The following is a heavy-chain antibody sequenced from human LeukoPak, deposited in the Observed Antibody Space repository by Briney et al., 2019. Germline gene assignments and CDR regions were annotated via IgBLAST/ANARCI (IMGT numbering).Heavy chain of an antibody. D-gene: IGHD2-21*02. J-gene: IGHJ4*02. CDR3: ARSCSGGDCHQTYYFDY. CDR1: GYTFTGYY. Sequence: ASVKVSCKASGYTFTGYYMHWVRQAPGQGLEWMGWINPNSGGTNYAQKFQGRVTMTRDTSISTAYMELSRLRSDDTAGYYCARSCSGGDCHQTYYFDYWGQGTLVTVSS. CDR2: INPNSGGT. V-gene: IGHV1-2*02.